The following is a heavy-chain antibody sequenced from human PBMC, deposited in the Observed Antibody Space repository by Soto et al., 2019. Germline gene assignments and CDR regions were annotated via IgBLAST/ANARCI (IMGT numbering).Heavy chain of an antibody. V-gene: IGHV1-2*02. CDR1: GDSFSAFY. CDR2: INPNGGAT. J-gene: IGHJ6*03. D-gene: IGHD5-12*01. CDR3: ARERGGATATLDYYYFYMAV. Sequence: QVQLVQSGAEVKKPGASVKVSCKTSGDSFSAFYLHWVRQAPGQGLEWLGWINPNGGATKYAQKFRGRVSMTRDTSIRTAYLELSSLRSDDTAIYYCARERGGATATLDYYYFYMAVWGKGTTVTVSS.